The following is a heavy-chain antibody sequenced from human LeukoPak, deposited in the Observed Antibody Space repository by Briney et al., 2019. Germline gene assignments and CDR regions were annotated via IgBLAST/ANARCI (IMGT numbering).Heavy chain of an antibody. CDR2: INPNSDVT. V-gene: IGHV1-2*02. CDR1: GYTFTGYY. CDR3: AREYYYESSDYYVVLSGAFDI. D-gene: IGHD3-22*01. Sequence: ASMKVSCKASGYTFTGYYMHWVRQAPGQGLEWMGWINPNSDVTNYAQKFQGRVTMTRGTSISTAYMELSSLRSDDTAVYYCAREYYYESSDYYVVLSGAFDIWGQGTMVTVSS. J-gene: IGHJ3*02.